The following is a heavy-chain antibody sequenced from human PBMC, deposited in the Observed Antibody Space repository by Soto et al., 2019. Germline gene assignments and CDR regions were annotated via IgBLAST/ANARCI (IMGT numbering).Heavy chain of an antibody. Sequence: PGGSLRLSCAASGFTFSSYSMNWVRQAPGKGLEWVSSISSSSSYIYYADSVKGRFTISRDNAKNSLYLQMNSLRAEDTAVYYCARDGKYDYEYFDYWGQGTLVTVSS. D-gene: IGHD5-12*01. J-gene: IGHJ4*02. CDR2: ISSSSSYI. V-gene: IGHV3-21*01. CDR3: ARDGKYDYEYFDY. CDR1: GFTFSSYS.